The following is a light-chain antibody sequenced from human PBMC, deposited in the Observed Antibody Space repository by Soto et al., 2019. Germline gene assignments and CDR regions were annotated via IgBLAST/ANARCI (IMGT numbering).Light chain of an antibody. CDR3: QQYGDSFWT. J-gene: IGKJ1*01. CDR1: QYINTR. V-gene: IGKV3-20*01. CDR2: QTS. Sequence: EFVLTQSPATLSSFPGDRDTLSCRASQYINTRLAWYQHRPGQAPRLLIYQTSIRAAGIPARFSASGSGTDFTLTISRLEPEDSAMYYCQQYGDSFWTFGQGTKVDI.